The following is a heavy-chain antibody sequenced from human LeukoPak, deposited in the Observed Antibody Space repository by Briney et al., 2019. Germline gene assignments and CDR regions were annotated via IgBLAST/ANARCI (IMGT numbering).Heavy chain of an antibody. J-gene: IGHJ6*02. CDR3: ARDGDPDYYGSGSYDYYYYYGMDV. CDR1: GFTFSSYG. CDR2: IWYDGSNK. D-gene: IGHD3-10*01. V-gene: IGHV3-33*01. Sequence: GRSLRLSRAASGFTFSSYGMHWVRQAPGKGLEWVAVIWYDGSNKYYADSVKDRFTISRDNSKNTLYLQMNSLRAEDTAVYYCARDGDPDYYGSGSYDYYYYYGMDVWGQGTTVTVSS.